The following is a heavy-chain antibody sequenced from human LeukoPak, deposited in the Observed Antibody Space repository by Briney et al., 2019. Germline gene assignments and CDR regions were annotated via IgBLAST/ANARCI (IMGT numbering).Heavy chain of an antibody. D-gene: IGHD4-17*01. CDR2: IWHDGSMT. Sequence: GGSLRLSCVASGFIFSRYDMHWVRQAPGKGLEWVALIWHDGSMTHYADSVKGRFTISRDDSKSTLYVQMNSLRVEDTAVYYCARDPATVTSHFDYWGQGALVTVSS. V-gene: IGHV3-33*01. CDR1: GFIFSRYD. J-gene: IGHJ4*02. CDR3: ARDPATVTSHFDY.